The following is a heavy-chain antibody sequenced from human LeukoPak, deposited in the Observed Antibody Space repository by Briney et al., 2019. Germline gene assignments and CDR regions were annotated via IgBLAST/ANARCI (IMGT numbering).Heavy chain of an antibody. J-gene: IGHJ3*02. Sequence: ASVKVSCKASGYTFTSYGIIWVRQAPGQGLEWMGWISAYNGNTNYAQKLQGRVTMTTDTSTSTAYMELRSLRSDDTAVYYCARVSSRPWLYSSSWARPLDAFDIWGQGTMVTVSS. D-gene: IGHD6-13*01. CDR2: ISAYNGNT. CDR3: ARVSSRPWLYSSSWARPLDAFDI. V-gene: IGHV1-18*01. CDR1: GYTFTSYG.